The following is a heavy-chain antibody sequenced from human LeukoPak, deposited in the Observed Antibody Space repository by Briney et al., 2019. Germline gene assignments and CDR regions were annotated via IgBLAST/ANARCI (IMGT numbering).Heavy chain of an antibody. CDR3: ARESVRSSCPFDY. Sequence: SETLSLTCAVYGRSISSSNWWSWVRQHPGKGLEWIGEIDHSGSTNYNPSLKSRVTISVDKSKNQFALKLSSVTAADTAVYYCARESVRSSCPFDYLGQGTLVTVSS. CDR1: GRSISSSNW. J-gene: IGHJ4*02. D-gene: IGHD6-13*01. CDR2: IDHSGST. V-gene: IGHV4-4*02.